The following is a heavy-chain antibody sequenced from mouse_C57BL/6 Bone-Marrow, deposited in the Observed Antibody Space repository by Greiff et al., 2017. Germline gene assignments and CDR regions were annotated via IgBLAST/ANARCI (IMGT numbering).Heavy chain of an antibody. V-gene: IGHV5-4*01. CDR2: ISDGGSYT. Sequence: EVKLMESGGGLVKPGGSLKLSCAASGFTFSSYAMSWVRQTPEKRLEWVATISDGGSYTYYPDNVKGRFTISRDKAKNNLNLQMSHLQAEDTAMYDLARDLLETTRAYWGQGTLVTVSA. CDR1: GFTFSSYA. J-gene: IGHJ3*01. CDR3: ARDLLETTRAY. D-gene: IGHD2-1*01.